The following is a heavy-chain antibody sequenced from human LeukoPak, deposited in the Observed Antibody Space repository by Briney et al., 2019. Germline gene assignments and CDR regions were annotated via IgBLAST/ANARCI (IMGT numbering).Heavy chain of an antibody. CDR3: AKAVAGTWYSFDY. Sequence: GGSLRLSCAASGFTFSSYAMNWVRQAPAKGLEWVSAISGSGFTTYYADSVKGRFTISRDNSKSTLYLQMNSLRAEDTAVYYCAKAVAGTWYSFDYWGQGTLVTVSS. CDR2: ISGSGFTT. J-gene: IGHJ4*02. D-gene: IGHD6-19*01. V-gene: IGHV3-23*01. CDR1: GFTFSSYA.